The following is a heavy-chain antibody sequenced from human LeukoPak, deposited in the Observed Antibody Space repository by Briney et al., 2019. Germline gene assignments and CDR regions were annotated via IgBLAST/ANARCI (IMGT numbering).Heavy chain of an antibody. CDR3: ATGEVREACDY. V-gene: IGHV4-30-4*07. CDR2: IYYTGST. CDR1: GGSISSGDYS. Sequence: PSETLSLTCTVSGGSISSGDYSWSWIRQPPGKGLEWIGYIYYTGSTYYNPSLKSRVTISIDTSKTQFSLKLNSVTVADTAVYYCATGEVREACDYWGQGTLVTVSS. J-gene: IGHJ4*02. D-gene: IGHD7-27*01.